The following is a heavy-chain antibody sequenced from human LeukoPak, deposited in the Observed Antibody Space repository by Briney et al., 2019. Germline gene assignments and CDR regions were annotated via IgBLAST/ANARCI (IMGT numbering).Heavy chain of an antibody. J-gene: IGHJ6*02. CDR1: GYTFTSYY. Sequence: ASVKVSCRASGYTFTSYYMHWVRQAPGQGLEWMGIINPSGGSTSYAQKFQGRVTMTRDTSTSTVYMELSSLRSEDTAVYYCARESYCSSTSCYSDYYYYGMDVWGRGTLVTVSS. CDR2: INPSGGST. D-gene: IGHD2-2*01. V-gene: IGHV1-46*01. CDR3: ARESYCSSTSCYSDYYYYGMDV.